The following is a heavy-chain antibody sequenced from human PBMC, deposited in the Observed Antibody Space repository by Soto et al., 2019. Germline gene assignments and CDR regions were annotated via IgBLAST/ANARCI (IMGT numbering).Heavy chain of an antibody. J-gene: IGHJ6*02. CDR1: GFTFSSYA. CDR3: ARDIVATIPLLWYYYYYGMDV. V-gene: IGHV3-30-3*01. Sequence: QVQLVESGGGVVQPGRSLRLSCAASGFTFSSYAMHWVRQAPGKGLEWVAVISYDGSNKYYADSVKGRFTISRDNSKNTLYLQMNSLRAEDTAVYYCARDIVATIPLLWYYYYYGMDVRGQGTTVTVSS. D-gene: IGHD5-12*01. CDR2: ISYDGSNK.